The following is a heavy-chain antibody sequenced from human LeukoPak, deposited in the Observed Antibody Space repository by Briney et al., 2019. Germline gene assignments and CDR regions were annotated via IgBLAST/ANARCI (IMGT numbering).Heavy chain of an antibody. CDR1: GFTFSNYW. V-gene: IGHV3-7*03. D-gene: IGHD6-13*01. CDR2: IKQDRSEK. J-gene: IGHJ5*02. Sequence: GGSLRLSCAASGFTFSNYWMSWVRQAPGKGLGWVANIKQDRSEKYYVDSVKGRFTISRDNAKNSLYLQMNSLRAEDTAVYYCARDSLVHPNRWFDPWGQGTLVIVSS. CDR3: ARDSLVHPNRWFDP.